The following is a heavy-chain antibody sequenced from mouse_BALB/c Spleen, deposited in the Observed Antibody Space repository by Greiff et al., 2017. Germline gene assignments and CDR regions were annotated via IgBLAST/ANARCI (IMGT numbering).Heavy chain of an antibody. CDR1: GFTFSDYY. CDR2: ISDGGSYT. D-gene: IGHD2-4*01. V-gene: IGHV5-4*02. Sequence: EVKLMESGGGLVTPGGSLKLSCAASGFTFSDYYMYWVRQTPEKRLEWVATISDGGSYTYYPDSVKGRFTISRDNAKNNLYLQMSSLKSEDTAMYYCARDRYDYDGGDAMDYWGQGTSVTVSS. J-gene: IGHJ4*01. CDR3: ARDRYDYDGGDAMDY.